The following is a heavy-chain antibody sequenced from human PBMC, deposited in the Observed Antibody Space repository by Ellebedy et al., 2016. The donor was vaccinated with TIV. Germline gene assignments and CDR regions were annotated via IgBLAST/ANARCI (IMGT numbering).Heavy chain of an antibody. CDR1: GSTFSFYN. J-gene: IGHJ3*01. CDR2: ISSSSSYM. D-gene: IGHD6-13*01. CDR3: ARSGFSSSWDDAFDV. Sequence: GESLKISXAASGSTFSFYNMNWVRQAPGKGLEWVSSISSSSSYMYYADSVKGRFTVSRDNAKNSLYLEMISLRAEDTAVYYCARSGFSSSWDDAFDVWGQGTMVTVSS. V-gene: IGHV3-21*01.